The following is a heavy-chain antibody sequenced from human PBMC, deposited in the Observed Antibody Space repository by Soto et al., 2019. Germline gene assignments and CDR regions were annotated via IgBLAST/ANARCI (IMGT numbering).Heavy chain of an antibody. CDR3: ARAQRRTTVTTYNWFDP. V-gene: IGHV4-30-4*01. CDR2: IYYSGST. CDR1: GGSISSGDYY. Sequence: SETLSLTCTVSGGSISSGDYYWSWIRQPPGKGLEWIGYIYYSGSTYYNPSLKSRVTISVDTSKNQFSLKLSSVTAADTAVYYCARAQRRTTVTTYNWFDPWGQGTLVTVSS. J-gene: IGHJ5*02. D-gene: IGHD4-4*01.